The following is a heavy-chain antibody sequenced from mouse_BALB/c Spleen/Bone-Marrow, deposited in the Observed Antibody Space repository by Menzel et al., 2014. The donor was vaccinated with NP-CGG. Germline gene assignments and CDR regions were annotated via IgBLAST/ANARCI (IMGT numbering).Heavy chain of an antibody. CDR3: AKNDDDAMDY. V-gene: IGHV2-5-1*01. Sequence: VKLVESGPSLVQPSQSLSITCTVSGFSLTSYGVHWDRQSPGKGLEWLGVIWRRGSTDYNAAFMSRLSITKDNSKSQVFFKMNSLQADDTAIYYCAKNDDDAMDYWGQGTSVTVSS. D-gene: IGHD2-12*01. J-gene: IGHJ4*01. CDR2: IWRRGST. CDR1: GFSLTSYG.